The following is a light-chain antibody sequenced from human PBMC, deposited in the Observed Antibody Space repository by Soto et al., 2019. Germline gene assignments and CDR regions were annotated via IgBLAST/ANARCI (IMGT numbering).Light chain of an antibody. CDR3: QHRAQSIA. CDR1: QSISSY. J-gene: IGKJ3*01. CDR2: DAS. Sequence: EIVLTQSPATLSLSPGERATLSCRASQSISSYLAWYQHKPGQAPRLLIYDASNRATGIPARFSDSGSGTYSTLSISRLVPEDFAVYDCQHRAQSIAFGPGSKVDIK. V-gene: IGKV3-11*01.